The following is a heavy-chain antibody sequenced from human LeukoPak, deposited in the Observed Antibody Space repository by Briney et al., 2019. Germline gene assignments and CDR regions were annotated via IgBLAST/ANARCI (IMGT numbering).Heavy chain of an antibody. D-gene: IGHD1-1*01. CDR1: GFTFSSYS. CDR3: ARGGRQRFDP. J-gene: IGHJ5*02. Sequence: GGSLRLSCAASGFTFSSYSLNWVRQAPGKGLEWVSSISSSSITIYYADSVKGRFTISRDNSEKSLYLQMNSLRAEDTAVYYCARGGRQRFDPWGQGSLVTASS. CDR2: ISSSSITI. V-gene: IGHV3-48*04.